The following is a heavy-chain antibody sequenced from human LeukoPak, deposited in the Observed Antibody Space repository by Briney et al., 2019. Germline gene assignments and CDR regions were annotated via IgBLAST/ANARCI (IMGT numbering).Heavy chain of an antibody. J-gene: IGHJ4*02. Sequence: RGSLRVSSAAPGFTFSSYSMNWVRQAPGKRLEWVSSISSSISDIHYAESVKGRFTISRETTTKLLCLQMYSPRAEATPVYYFATDRADDGFDWWRQGSLVTV. V-gene: IGHV3-21*01. CDR2: ISSSISDI. CDR3: ATDRADDGFDW. CDR1: GFTFSSYS. D-gene: IGHD1-1*01.